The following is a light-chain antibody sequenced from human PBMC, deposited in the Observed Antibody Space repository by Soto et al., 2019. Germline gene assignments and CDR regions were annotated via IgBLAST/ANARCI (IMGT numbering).Light chain of an antibody. CDR3: SSYAGSSVV. Sequence: QSALTQPPSASGSPGQSVTISCTGTSSDVGGYNYVSWYQQHPGKAPKLMIYEVSKRPSGVPDHFSGSKSGNTASLTVSGLQAEDEADYYCSSYAGSSVVFGGGTKVTVL. CDR2: EVS. CDR1: SSDVGGYNY. V-gene: IGLV2-8*01. J-gene: IGLJ2*01.